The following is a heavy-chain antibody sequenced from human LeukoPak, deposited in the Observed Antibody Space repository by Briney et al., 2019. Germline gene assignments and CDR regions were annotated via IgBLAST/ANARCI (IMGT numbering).Heavy chain of an antibody. J-gene: IGHJ3*02. V-gene: IGHV1-58*02. CDR3: ARGGSYLSAFDI. D-gene: IGHD1-26*01. CDR2: IVVGSGNT. CDR1: GFTFTSSA. Sequence: SVKVSCKASGFTFTSSAMQWVRQARGQRLEWIGWIVVGSGNTNYAQKFQERVTITRDMSTSTAYMELSSLRSEDTAVYYCARGGSYLSAFDIWGQGTMVTVSS.